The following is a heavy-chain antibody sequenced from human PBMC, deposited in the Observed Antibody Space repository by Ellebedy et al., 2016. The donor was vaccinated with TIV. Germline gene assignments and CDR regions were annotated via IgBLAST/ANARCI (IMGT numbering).Heavy chain of an antibody. J-gene: IGHJ4*02. CDR1: GYTFNTYA. Sequence: AASVKVSCKASGYTFNTYAMHWVRQAPGQRLEWMGWINAGNGDTKFSPKFQGRVTITSDTSATTVYMELSSLRAEDTAVYYCMAHSDFDCWGQGTLVIVSS. D-gene: IGHD2-15*01. CDR3: MAHSDFDC. CDR2: INAGNGDT. V-gene: IGHV1-3*01.